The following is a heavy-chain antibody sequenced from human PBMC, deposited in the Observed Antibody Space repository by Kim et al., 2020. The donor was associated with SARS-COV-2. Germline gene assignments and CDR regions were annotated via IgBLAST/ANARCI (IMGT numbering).Heavy chain of an antibody. Sequence: GGSLRLSCAASGFTFSSYEMNWVRQAPGKGLEWVSYISSSGSTIYYADSVKGRFTISRDNAKNSLYLQMNSLRAEDTDVYYCARAYYYDSSGPIWGQGTLVTVSS. D-gene: IGHD3-22*01. V-gene: IGHV3-48*03. CDR3: ARAYYYDSSGPI. CDR1: GFTFSSYE. CDR2: ISSSGSTI. J-gene: IGHJ4*02.